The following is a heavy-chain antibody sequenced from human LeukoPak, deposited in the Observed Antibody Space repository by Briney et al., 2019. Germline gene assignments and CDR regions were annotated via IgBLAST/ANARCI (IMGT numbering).Heavy chain of an antibody. J-gene: IGHJ4*02. CDR3: ARDFMVRGVIIGY. V-gene: IGHV1-46*01. Sequence: ASVKVSCKASGYTFTSYYMHRVRQAPGQGLEWMGIINPSGGSTSYTQKFQGRVTMTRDTSTSTVYMELSSLRSEDTAVYYCARDFMVRGVIIGYWGQGTLVTVSP. CDR1: GYTFTSYY. CDR2: INPSGGST. D-gene: IGHD3-10*01.